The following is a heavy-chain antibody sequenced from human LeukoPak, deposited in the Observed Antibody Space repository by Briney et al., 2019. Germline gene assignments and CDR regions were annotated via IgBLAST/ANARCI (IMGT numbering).Heavy chain of an antibody. Sequence: GGSLRLSCAASGFTFSSYAMSWVRQAPGKGLEWVSAISGSGGSTYYADSVKGRCTISRDNSKNTLYLQMNSLRAEDTAVYYCAKDGERYFDWFSGHNWGQGTLVTVSS. CDR2: ISGSGGST. J-gene: IGHJ4*02. D-gene: IGHD3-9*01. V-gene: IGHV3-23*01. CDR3: AKDGERYFDWFSGHN. CDR1: GFTFSSYA.